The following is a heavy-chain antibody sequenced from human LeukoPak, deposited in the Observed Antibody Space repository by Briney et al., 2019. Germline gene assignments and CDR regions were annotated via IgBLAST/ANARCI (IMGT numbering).Heavy chain of an antibody. Sequence: ASVKVSCKASGYTFTGYYIHWVRQAPGQGLEWMGWIYPYSGDTNYAQNCQGRVTMTRDTSISTAYLELSSLKSDDTAVYYCARDRNSGSSLDIWGQGTMLTVSS. CDR3: ARDRNSGSSLDI. CDR2: IYPYSGDT. J-gene: IGHJ3*02. D-gene: IGHD6-6*01. CDR1: GYTFTGYY. V-gene: IGHV1-2*02.